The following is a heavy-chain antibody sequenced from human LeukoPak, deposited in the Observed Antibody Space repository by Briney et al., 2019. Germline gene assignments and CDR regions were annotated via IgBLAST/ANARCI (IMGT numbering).Heavy chain of an antibody. Sequence: SETLSLTCAVYGGSFNGYYWSWIRQPPGKGLEWIGEINHSGSTNYNPSLKSRVTISVDTSKNQFSLKLGSVTAADTAVYYCARKDRYYYGSGSYGIDYWGQGTLVTVSS. CDR1: GGSFNGYY. J-gene: IGHJ4*02. CDR3: ARKDRYYYGSGSYGIDY. V-gene: IGHV4-34*01. D-gene: IGHD3-10*01. CDR2: INHSGST.